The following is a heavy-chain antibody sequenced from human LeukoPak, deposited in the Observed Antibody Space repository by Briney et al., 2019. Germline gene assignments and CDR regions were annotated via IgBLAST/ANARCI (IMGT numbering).Heavy chain of an antibody. CDR1: GFTFSSYS. CDR2: ISTRSSYI. J-gene: IGHJ4*02. Sequence: GGSLRLSCSASGFTFSSYSMNWVRQAPGKGLEWVSSISTRSSYIYYADSVKGRFTISRDNAKNSLSLQMNSLSAEDTAVYYCAARDSYGSGSYPIDYWGQGTLVTVSS. CDR3: AARDSYGSGSYPIDY. D-gene: IGHD3-10*01. V-gene: IGHV3-21*01.